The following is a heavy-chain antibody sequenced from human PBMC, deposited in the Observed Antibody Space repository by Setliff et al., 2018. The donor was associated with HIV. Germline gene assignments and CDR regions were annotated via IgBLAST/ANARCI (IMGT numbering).Heavy chain of an antibody. CDR3: ARGRGRCYDSRSYLDY. CDR2: MNPNSGNR. J-gene: IGHJ4*02. Sequence: GASVKVSCKTSGYTFTSYDINWVRQATGQGLEWMGWMNPNSGNRGYAQKFQGRVTISRNTSISTAYMELSGLRSEDTAVYYCARGRGRCYDSRSYLDYWGQGTLVTVSS. CDR1: GYTFTSYD. V-gene: IGHV1-8*03. D-gene: IGHD3-22*01.